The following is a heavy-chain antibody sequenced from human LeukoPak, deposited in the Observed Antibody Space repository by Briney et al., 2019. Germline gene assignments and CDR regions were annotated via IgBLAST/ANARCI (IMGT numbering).Heavy chain of an antibody. CDR1: GFTFSSYA. CDR2: ISGSGGST. V-gene: IGHV3-23*01. Sequence: GGSLRLSCAASGFTFSSYAMSWVRQAPGKGLEWVSAISGSGGSTYYADSVKGRFTISRDNSKNTLYLQMNSLRAEDTAVYYCATRYYFDWFPNYFDYWGQGTLVTVSS. D-gene: IGHD3-9*01. J-gene: IGHJ4*02. CDR3: ATRYYFDWFPNYFDY.